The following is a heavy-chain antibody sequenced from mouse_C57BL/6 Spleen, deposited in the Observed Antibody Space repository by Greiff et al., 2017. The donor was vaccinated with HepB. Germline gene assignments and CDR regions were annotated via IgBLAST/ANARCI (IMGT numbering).Heavy chain of an antibody. CDR3: ARLGYDYDEAWFAY. CDR1: GYTFTSYW. CDR2: IYPGSGST. D-gene: IGHD2-4*01. J-gene: IGHJ3*01. Sequence: VQLQQPGAELVKPGASVKMSCKASGYTFTSYWITWVKQRPGQGLEWIGDIYPGSGSTNYNEKFKSKATLTVDTSSSTAYMQLSSLTSEDSAVYYCARLGYDYDEAWFAYWGQGTLVTVSA. V-gene: IGHV1-55*01.